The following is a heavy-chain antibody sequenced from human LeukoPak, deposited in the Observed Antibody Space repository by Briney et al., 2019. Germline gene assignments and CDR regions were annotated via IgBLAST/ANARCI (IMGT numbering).Heavy chain of an antibody. Sequence: GGSLRLSCAASGFTFSSYGMHWVRQAPGKGLEWVSGISDNGGSTYYADSVEGRFTISRDNSKNTLYLQMNSLRAEDTAVYYCVRDTFSPDAFDIWGQGTMVTVSS. CDR1: GFTFSSYG. CDR3: VRDTFSPDAFDI. V-gene: IGHV3-23*01. D-gene: IGHD3-16*01. J-gene: IGHJ3*02. CDR2: ISDNGGST.